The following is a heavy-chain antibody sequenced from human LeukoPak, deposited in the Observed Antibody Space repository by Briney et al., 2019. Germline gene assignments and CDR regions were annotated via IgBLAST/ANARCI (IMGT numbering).Heavy chain of an antibody. D-gene: IGHD3-3*01. Sequence: SETLSLTCTVSGDSISNYYWNWIRQPAGQGLEWIGRIYSSGSTNYNPSLKTRLTMSVDTSKNQFSLKLSSVTAADTAVYYCARERKGDFWSGYYKNHYYYYMDVWGKGTTVTVSS. J-gene: IGHJ6*03. CDR2: IYSSGST. V-gene: IGHV4-4*07. CDR3: ARERKGDFWSGYYKNHYYYYMDV. CDR1: GDSISNYY.